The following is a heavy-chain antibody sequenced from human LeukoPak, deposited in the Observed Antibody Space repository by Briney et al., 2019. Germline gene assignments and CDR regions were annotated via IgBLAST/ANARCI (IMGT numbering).Heavy chain of an antibody. Sequence: GGSLRLSCSASGFPFSSYAMHWVRQAPGKGLEWVSSISSSSSYIYYADSVKGRFTISRDNAKNSLYLQMNSLRAEDTAVYYCARDMKYYYDSSGYYRGDYWGQGTLVTVSS. V-gene: IGHV3-21*01. CDR2: ISSSSSYI. CDR3: ARDMKYYYDSSGYYRGDY. J-gene: IGHJ4*02. CDR1: GFPFSSYA. D-gene: IGHD3-22*01.